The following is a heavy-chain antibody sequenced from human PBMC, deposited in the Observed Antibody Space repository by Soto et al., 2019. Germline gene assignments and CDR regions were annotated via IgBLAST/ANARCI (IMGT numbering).Heavy chain of an antibody. D-gene: IGHD6-13*01. CDR3: AKTRRIAAAVNDAFDI. Sequence: GGSLRLSCAASGFTFSSYAMSWVRQAPGKGLEWVSAISGSGGSTYYADSVKGRFTISRDNSENTLYLQMNSLRAEDTAVYYCAKTRRIAAAVNDAFDIWGQGTMVTVSS. CDR2: ISGSGGST. J-gene: IGHJ3*02. CDR1: GFTFSSYA. V-gene: IGHV3-23*01.